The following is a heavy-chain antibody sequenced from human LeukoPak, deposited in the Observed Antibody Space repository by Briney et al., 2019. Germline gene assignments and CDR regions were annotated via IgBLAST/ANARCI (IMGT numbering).Heavy chain of an antibody. CDR3: ARYGGSGTYFFDY. D-gene: IGHD3-10*01. Sequence: SETLSLTCAVSGGSISGGGYSWSWIRQPPGMNLEWIGYIYDSGSTYYNPSLKSRVTISIDRSKNQFSLKVNSVTAADTAVYYCARYGGSGTYFFDYWGQGTLVTVSS. V-gene: IGHV4-30-2*01. J-gene: IGHJ4*02. CDR2: IYDSGST. CDR1: GGSISGGGYS.